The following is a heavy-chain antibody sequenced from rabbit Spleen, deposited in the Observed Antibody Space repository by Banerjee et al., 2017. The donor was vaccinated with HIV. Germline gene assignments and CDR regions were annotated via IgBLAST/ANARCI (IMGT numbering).Heavy chain of an antibody. CDR3: ARNDYIYSGGIDTISRLDL. D-gene: IGHD7-1*01. Sequence: QSLEESGGDLVKTGASLTLTCTASGFSFSSGYYMCWVRQAPGKGLEWIACIDAGSSGSTYYANWAKGRFTVSKTASTTVTLQMTSLTAADTATYFCARNDYIYSGGIDTISRLDLWGPGTLVTVS. CDR2: IDAGSSGST. J-gene: IGHJ3*01. V-gene: IGHV1S40*01. CDR1: GFSFSSGYY.